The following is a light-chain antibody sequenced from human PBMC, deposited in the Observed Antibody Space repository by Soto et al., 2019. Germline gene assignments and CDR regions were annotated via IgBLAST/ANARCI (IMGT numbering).Light chain of an antibody. V-gene: IGKV3-11*01. J-gene: IGKJ5*01. CDR1: QSVSSN. Sequence: IVITQSLATLSVSPAERATLSCRASQSVSSNLAWYQQKPGQAPGLLIYDASSRASGVPARFSGSGSGTDFTLTISSLEPEDFALYYCQQRNSGPPITFGQGTRLEI. CDR3: QQRNSGPPIT. CDR2: DAS.